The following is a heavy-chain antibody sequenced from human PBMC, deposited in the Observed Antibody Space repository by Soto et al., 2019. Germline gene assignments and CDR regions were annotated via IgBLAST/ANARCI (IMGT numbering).Heavy chain of an antibody. CDR1: EFTFSDFY. Sequence: QLVESGGGLAKPGASLRLSCFASEFTFSDFYMHWIRQAPGKGLEWISTITSFSTGTDYSDSVKGRFTIIRDNSNNSMFLPINKLRVDDTTIYNCARRAPWAITFPCDSWGQGTMVSVSS. J-gene: IGHJ3*02. CDR3: ARRAPWAITFPCDS. V-gene: IGHV3-11*05. CDR2: ITSFSTGT. D-gene: IGHD2-2*01.